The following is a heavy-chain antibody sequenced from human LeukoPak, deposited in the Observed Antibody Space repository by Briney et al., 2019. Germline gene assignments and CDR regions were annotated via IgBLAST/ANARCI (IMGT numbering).Heavy chain of an antibody. V-gene: IGHV4-4*07. CDR2: IYTSGST. D-gene: IGHD3-10*01. CDR1: GGSISSYY. CDR3: ARYDSGEFDY. Sequence: SETLSLTCTVSGGSISSYYWTWIRQPAGKGLEWIGHIYTSGSTNFNPSLKSRVTISGDTPKNQFSLQLSSVTAADTAVYYCARYDSGEFDYWGQGTLVIVSS. J-gene: IGHJ4*02.